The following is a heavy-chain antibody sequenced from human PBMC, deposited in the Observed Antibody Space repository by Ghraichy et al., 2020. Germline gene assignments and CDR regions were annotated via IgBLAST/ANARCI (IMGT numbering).Heavy chain of an antibody. J-gene: IGHJ4*02. V-gene: IGHV4-34*01. CDR2: IYPGGSA. D-gene: IGHD2-15*01. Sequence: EIYPGGSANSNPSLRSRVTISVDASQSQFSLRLTSVTAADTAMYYCARGRYCGGGGCFPRPSSFDSWGQGTLVTVSS. CDR3: ARGRYCGGGGCFPRPSSFDS.